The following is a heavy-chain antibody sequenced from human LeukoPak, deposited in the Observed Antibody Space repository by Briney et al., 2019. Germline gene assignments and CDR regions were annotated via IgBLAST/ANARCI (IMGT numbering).Heavy chain of an antibody. CDR2: MNPNSGNT. J-gene: IGHJ6*03. V-gene: IGHV1-8*03. Sequence: GASVKVSCKASGYTFTNYGISWVRQAPGQGLEWMGWMNPNSGNTGYAQKFQGRVTITRNTSISTAYMELSSLRSEDTAVYYCARGKVSGWYVSRNYYMDVWGKGTTVTVSS. D-gene: IGHD6-19*01. CDR3: ARGKVSGWYVSRNYYMDV. CDR1: GYTFTNYG.